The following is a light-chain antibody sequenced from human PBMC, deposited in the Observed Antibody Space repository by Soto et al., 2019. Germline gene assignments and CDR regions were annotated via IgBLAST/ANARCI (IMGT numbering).Light chain of an antibody. J-gene: IGKJ4*01. CDR3: QQRSNWPLT. CDR2: GAS. Sequence: EIVMTQSPATLSVSPGGRATLSCRASQSVSSNLAWYQQKPGQAPRLLIYGASTRATGIPARFSGSGSGTEFTLTISSLEPEDFAVYYCQQRSNWPLTFGGGTKVDIK. CDR1: QSVSSN. V-gene: IGKV3-15*01.